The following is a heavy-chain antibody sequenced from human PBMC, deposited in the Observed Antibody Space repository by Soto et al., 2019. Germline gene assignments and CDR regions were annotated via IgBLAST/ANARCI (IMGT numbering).Heavy chain of an antibody. CDR3: ARVVPTMITYLYYYGMDV. J-gene: IGHJ6*02. D-gene: IGHD3-16*01. CDR1: GYTFPSYD. CDR2: MNPDSGNT. V-gene: IGHV1-8*01. Sequence: ASVKVSCKASGYTFPSYDINWVRQATGQGLEWMGWMNPDSGNTGYAQKFQGRVTMTRNTSISTAYMELSSLRSEDTAVYYCARVVPTMITYLYYYGMDVWGQGTTVTVSS.